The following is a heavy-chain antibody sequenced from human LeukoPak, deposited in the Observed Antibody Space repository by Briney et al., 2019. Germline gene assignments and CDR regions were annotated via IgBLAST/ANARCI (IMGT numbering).Heavy chain of an antibody. J-gene: IGHJ6*03. Sequence: PSETLSLTCTVSGGSISSYYWSWIRQPPGKGLEWIGYIYYSGSTNYNPSLKSRVTISVDTSKNQFSLKLSSVTAADTAVYYCARGYSGWAPYYYYYMDVWGKGTTVTVSS. CDR2: IYYSGST. CDR3: ARGYSGWAPYYYYYMDV. CDR1: GGSISSYY. D-gene: IGHD6-19*01. V-gene: IGHV4-59*01.